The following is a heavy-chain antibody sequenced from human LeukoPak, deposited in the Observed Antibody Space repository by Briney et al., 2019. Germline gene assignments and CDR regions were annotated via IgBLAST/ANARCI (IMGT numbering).Heavy chain of an antibody. CDR3: ARDFSAGYSSGKPPGY. J-gene: IGHJ4*02. V-gene: IGHV1-18*01. CDR1: GYTFTSYG. D-gene: IGHD6-19*01. CDR2: ISAYNGNT. Sequence: ASVKVSCKASGYTFTSYGISWVRQAPGQGLERMGWISAYNGNTNYAQKLQGRVTMTTDTSTSTAYMELRSLRSDDTAVYHCARDFSAGYSSGKPPGYWGQGTLVTVSS.